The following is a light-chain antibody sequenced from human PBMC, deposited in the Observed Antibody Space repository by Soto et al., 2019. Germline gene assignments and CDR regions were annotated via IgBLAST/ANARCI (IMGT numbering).Light chain of an antibody. V-gene: IGKV1-5*03. CDR2: KAS. CDR3: QQYNSVSLLT. Sequence: DIQMTQSPSTLSASVGDRVTITCRASQSISNWLAWYQQKPGKAPKLLIYKASSLEGGVPSRFSGSGSGTEFTLTISSLQPDDFATYYCQQYNSVSLLTFGGGTKVEIK. CDR1: QSISNW. J-gene: IGKJ4*01.